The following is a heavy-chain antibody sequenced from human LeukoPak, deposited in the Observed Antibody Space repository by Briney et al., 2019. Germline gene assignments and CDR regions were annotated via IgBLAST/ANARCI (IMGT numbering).Heavy chain of an antibody. CDR3: ARGQLGIQSSKWFDP. Sequence: AGGSLRLSCAASAFTFSTYNVNWVRQAPGKGLEWVSSISSGRTYIYFTDSLKGRFTISRDNAKNSLCLQMNSLRVEDTAIYYCARGQLGIQSSKWFDPWGQGTLVTVSS. V-gene: IGHV3-21*06. D-gene: IGHD7-27*01. CDR2: ISSGRTYI. CDR1: AFTFSTYN. J-gene: IGHJ5*02.